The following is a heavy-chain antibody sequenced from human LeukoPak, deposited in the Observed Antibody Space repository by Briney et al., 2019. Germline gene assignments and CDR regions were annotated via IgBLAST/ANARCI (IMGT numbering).Heavy chain of an antibody. V-gene: IGHV3-30*02. CDR1: GFTFSSYG. CDR3: AKDRGGSGWCKGGFDY. CDR2: IRYDGSNK. Sequence: PGRSLRLSCAASGFTFSSYGMHWVRQAPGKGLEWVAFIRYDGSNKYCANSVKGRFTISRDNSNNTLYLQKNSLRAEDTAVYYWAKDRGGSGWCKGGFDYWGQGTLVTVSS. D-gene: IGHD6-19*01. J-gene: IGHJ4*02.